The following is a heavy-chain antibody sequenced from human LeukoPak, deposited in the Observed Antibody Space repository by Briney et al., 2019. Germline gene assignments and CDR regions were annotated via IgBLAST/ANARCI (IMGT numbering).Heavy chain of an antibody. CDR3: ARGTGTYFDY. V-gene: IGHV3-74*01. D-gene: IGHD3/OR15-3a*01. Sequence: PGGSLRLSCAASGFTFSSYWMHWVRQAPGKGLVWVSGINSDTNSTTYADSVKGRFTVSRDKAKNTLYLQMNSLRAEDTAVYYCARGTGTYFDYWGQGTLVIVSS. CDR2: INSDTNST. CDR1: GFTFSSYW. J-gene: IGHJ4*02.